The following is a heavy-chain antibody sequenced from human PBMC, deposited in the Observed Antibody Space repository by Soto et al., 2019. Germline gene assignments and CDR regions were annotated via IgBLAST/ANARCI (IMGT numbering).Heavy chain of an antibody. CDR1: GFTFSSYA. Sequence: GGSLRLSCAASGFTFSSYAMSWVRQAPGKGLEWVSAISGSGGSTYYADSVKGRFTISRDNSKNTLYLQMNSLRAEDTAVYYCAKEGPIFGVVALYYYYGMDVWGQGTTVTVSS. V-gene: IGHV3-23*01. J-gene: IGHJ6*02. CDR3: AKEGPIFGVVALYYYYGMDV. CDR2: ISGSGGST. D-gene: IGHD3-3*01.